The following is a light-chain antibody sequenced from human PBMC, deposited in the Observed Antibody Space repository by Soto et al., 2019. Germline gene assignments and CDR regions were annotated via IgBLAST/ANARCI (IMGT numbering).Light chain of an antibody. CDR2: ATS. CDR3: QQYGRSGT. V-gene: IGKV3-20*01. Sequence: EIVFTPSPGPLSLSPGERATLSRRASQSVSRTYLAWYQQKPVQAPRLLIYATSSRATGIPDRFSGSGSGTDFTLTISRLEPEDFAVYYCQQYGRSGTFGQGTKVDIK. CDR1: QSVSRTY. J-gene: IGKJ1*01.